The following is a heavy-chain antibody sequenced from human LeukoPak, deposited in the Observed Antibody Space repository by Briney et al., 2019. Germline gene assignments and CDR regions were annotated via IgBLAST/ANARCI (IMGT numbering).Heavy chain of an antibody. V-gene: IGHV1-2*02. CDR3: ARDSVAAFLEWLSQINWFDP. CDR1: GYTFTGYY. D-gene: IGHD3-3*02. J-gene: IGHJ5*02. Sequence: ASVKVSCKASGYTFTGYYMHWVRQAPGQGLEWMGWINPNSGGTNYAQKFQGRVTMTRDTSTSTAYMELSRLRSDDTAVYYCARDSVAAFLEWLSQINWFDPWGQGTLVTVSS. CDR2: INPNSGGT.